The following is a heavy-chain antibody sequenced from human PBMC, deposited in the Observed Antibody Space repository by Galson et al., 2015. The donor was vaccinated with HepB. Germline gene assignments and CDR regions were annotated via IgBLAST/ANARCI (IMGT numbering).Heavy chain of an antibody. J-gene: IGHJ6*02. CDR3: ARVVRWLDVQGYYYYYGMDV. CDR1: GYTFTSYG. Sequence: SVKVSCKASGYTFTSYGISWVRQAPGQGLEWMGWISAYNGNTNYAQKLQGRVTMTTDTSTSTAYMELRSLRSDDTAVYYCARVVRWLDVQGYYYYYGMDVWGQGTTVTVPS. D-gene: IGHD6-19*01. V-gene: IGHV1-18*04. CDR2: ISAYNGNT.